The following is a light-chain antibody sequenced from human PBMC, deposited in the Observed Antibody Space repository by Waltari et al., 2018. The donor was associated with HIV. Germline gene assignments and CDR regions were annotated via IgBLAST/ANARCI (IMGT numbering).Light chain of an antibody. CDR3: AAWDDSLSGWV. V-gene: IGLV1-47*01. J-gene: IGLJ3*02. CDR1: SSNIGSNY. Sequence: QSVLTQPPSASGTPGQRVTISCSGSSSNIGSNYVYWYQQLPGTAPKLLIYRNNQRPSGGPDRVAGSKPGTSASLAISGLRSEDEADYYCAAWDDSLSGWVFGGGTKLTVL. CDR2: RNN.